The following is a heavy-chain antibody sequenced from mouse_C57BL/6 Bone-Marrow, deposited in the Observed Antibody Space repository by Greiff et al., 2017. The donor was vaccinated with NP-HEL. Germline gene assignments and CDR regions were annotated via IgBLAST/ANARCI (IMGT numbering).Heavy chain of an antibody. CDR1: GYAFSSYW. V-gene: IGHV1-62-2*01. CDR2: FYPGSGSI. Sequence: VQLQQSGAELVKPGASVKISCKASGYAFSSYWMNWVKQRPGKGLEWIGWFYPGSGSIKYNEKFKDKATLTADKSSSTVYMELSRLTSEDSAVYFCARHVQLYYYAMDYWGQGTSVTVSS. D-gene: IGHD4-1*02. J-gene: IGHJ4*01. CDR3: ARHVQLYYYAMDY.